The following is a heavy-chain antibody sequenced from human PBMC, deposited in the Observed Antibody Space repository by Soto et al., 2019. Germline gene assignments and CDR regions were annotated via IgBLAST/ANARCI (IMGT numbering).Heavy chain of an antibody. Sequence: SETLSLTCAVSGGSISSSNWWSWVRQPPGKGLEWIGEIYHSGSTNYNPSLKSRVTISVDKSKNQFSMKLSSVAAADTAVYYCARGLSSYGYGDYYYYGMGVWGQGTTVTVSS. J-gene: IGHJ6*02. CDR2: IYHSGST. V-gene: IGHV4-4*02. D-gene: IGHD5-18*01. CDR3: ARGLSSYGYGDYYYYGMGV. CDR1: GGSISSSNW.